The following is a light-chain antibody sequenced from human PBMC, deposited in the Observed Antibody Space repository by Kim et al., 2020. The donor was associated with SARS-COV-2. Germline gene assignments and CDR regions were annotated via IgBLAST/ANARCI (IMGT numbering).Light chain of an antibody. Sequence: EIVLTQSPGTLSSSPGETATFSCRASESVDSSKLAWYQQKPGQAPRLLIFGASSRATGIPDRFSGSGSGTDFTLTISRLEPEDFAVYYCQQFGGSPPITFGQGTQLEIK. CDR3: QQFGGSPPIT. CDR1: ESVDSSK. J-gene: IGKJ5*01. V-gene: IGKV3-20*01. CDR2: GAS.